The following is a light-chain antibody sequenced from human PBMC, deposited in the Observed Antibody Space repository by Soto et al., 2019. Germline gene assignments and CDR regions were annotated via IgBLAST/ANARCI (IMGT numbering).Light chain of an antibody. CDR2: EVT. J-gene: IGLJ2*01. Sequence: QSALTQPPSASGSPGQSVTISCTGTSSDVGGYVSWYQQHPGKAPQLMIYEVTKRPSGVPDRFSGSKSGNTASLTVSGLQAEDEADYYCTSYAGSNNVLFGGGTKLTVL. CDR1: SSDVGGY. V-gene: IGLV2-8*01. CDR3: TSYAGSNNVL.